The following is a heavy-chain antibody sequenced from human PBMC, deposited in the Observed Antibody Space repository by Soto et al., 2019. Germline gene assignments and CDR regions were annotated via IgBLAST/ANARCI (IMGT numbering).Heavy chain of an antibody. D-gene: IGHD4-4*01. J-gene: IGHJ1*01. CDR1: GFTFSSYA. Sequence: GGSLRLSCAASGFTFSSYAMSWVRQAPGKGLEWVSAISGSGGSTYYADSVKGPFTISSDNSKNTLYLQMNSLRAEDTAVYYCAKGPSGVYSNYVTEYFQHWGQGTLVTVSS. CDR3: AKGPSGVYSNYVTEYFQH. CDR2: ISGSGGST. V-gene: IGHV3-23*01.